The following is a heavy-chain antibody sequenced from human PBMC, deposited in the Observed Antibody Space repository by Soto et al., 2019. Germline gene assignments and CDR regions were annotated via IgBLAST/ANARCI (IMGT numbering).Heavy chain of an antibody. Sequence: QVQLVQSGSELKKPGASVKVSCKASGYTFTSYAMNWVRQAPGQGLEWMGWINTNTGNPTYAQGFTGRFVFSLDTSVSTADRQIGSITAEDTAVYYCARYCSSTSCYRGFDYWGQGTLVTVSS. CDR1: GYTFTSYA. CDR2: INTNTGNP. CDR3: ARYCSSTSCYRGFDY. V-gene: IGHV7-4-1*01. J-gene: IGHJ4*02. D-gene: IGHD2-2*02.